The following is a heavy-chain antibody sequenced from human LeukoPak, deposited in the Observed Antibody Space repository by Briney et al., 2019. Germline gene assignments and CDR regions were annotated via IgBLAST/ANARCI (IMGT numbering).Heavy chain of an antibody. CDR3: ARDGDSESYLEY. D-gene: IGHD3-22*01. CDR2: IKQDGSEN. CDR1: GFTFSSFW. V-gene: IGHV3-7*01. J-gene: IGHJ4*02. Sequence: SGGSLRLSCAASGFTFSSFWMTWVRQAPGKGLEWVAYIKQDGSENYYVDSVKGRFTISRDNAKNSLYLQMNSLRAEDTAVYYCARDGDSESYLEYWGQGTMVTVSS.